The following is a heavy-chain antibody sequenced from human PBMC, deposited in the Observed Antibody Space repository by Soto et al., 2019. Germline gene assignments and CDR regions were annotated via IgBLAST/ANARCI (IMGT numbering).Heavy chain of an antibody. D-gene: IGHD3-10*01. CDR3: ARDGDGPGRRYDY. Sequence: QVQLVQSGAEVKNPGASVKVSCKASGYTFTTYGFSWVRQAPGQGLDWMGWIGPYTGVTNYAQKFQGRVTMTTDTSTSTADMELRSLTSDDTAVYYCARDGDGPGRRYDYWGQGTLITVSS. V-gene: IGHV1-18*01. CDR2: IGPYTGVT. J-gene: IGHJ4*02. CDR1: GYTFTTYG.